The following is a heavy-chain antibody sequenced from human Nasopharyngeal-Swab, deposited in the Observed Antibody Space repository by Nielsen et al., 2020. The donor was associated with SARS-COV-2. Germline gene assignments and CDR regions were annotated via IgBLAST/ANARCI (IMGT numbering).Heavy chain of an antibody. Sequence: WIRQPPGKGLEWIGEINHSGSTNYNPSLKSRVTISVDTSKNQFSLKLSSVTAADTAVYYCARRVKYSSSWYKRLSWFDPWGQGTPVTVSS. CDR2: INHSGST. V-gene: IGHV4-34*01. CDR3: ARRVKYSSSWYKRLSWFDP. J-gene: IGHJ5*02. D-gene: IGHD6-13*01.